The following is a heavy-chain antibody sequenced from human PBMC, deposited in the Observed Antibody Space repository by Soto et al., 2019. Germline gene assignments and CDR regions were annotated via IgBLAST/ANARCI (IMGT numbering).Heavy chain of an antibody. J-gene: IGHJ4*02. V-gene: IGHV3-23*01. CDR3: SKSGDGY. CDR1: RFTFSSYA. Sequence: GGSLRLSCAVSRFTFSSYAMTWVRQAPGKGLEWVSSITSDGVNTYYADSMKGRLTISRDNSKNTVYLQINSLRAEDTAVYYCSKSGDGYWGQGTLVTVSS. CDR2: ITSDGVNT. D-gene: IGHD3-10*01.